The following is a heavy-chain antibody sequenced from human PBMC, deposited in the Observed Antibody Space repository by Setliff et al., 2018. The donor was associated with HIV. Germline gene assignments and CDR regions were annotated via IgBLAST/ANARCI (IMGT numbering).Heavy chain of an antibody. V-gene: IGHV4-34*01. CDR2: LSPSGTT. Sequence: SETLSLTCTVYGGSFSNYYTNWIRQPPGKGLEWIGDLSPSGTTRANPSLQSRVIISLDTSKNQFSLNLSSVTAADTAVYYCARGDSSSWYSDAFDIWGQGTMVTVSS. D-gene: IGHD6-13*01. J-gene: IGHJ3*02. CDR3: ARGDSSSWYSDAFDI. CDR1: GGSFSNYY.